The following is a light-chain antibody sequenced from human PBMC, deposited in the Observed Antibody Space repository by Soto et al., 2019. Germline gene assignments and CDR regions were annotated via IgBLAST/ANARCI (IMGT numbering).Light chain of an antibody. J-gene: IGKJ1*01. CDR3: HQYVIPPWT. Sequence: VLTQSPGTLSLSPGDIATLSCRASQSFYSNSLAWYQQRPGQAPRLLIYGVSSRATGIPDRFSGSRSGTDFTLTISRLEPEDFAVYYCHQYVIPPWTFGLGTKVEIK. V-gene: IGKV3-20*01. CDR1: QSFYSNS. CDR2: GVS.